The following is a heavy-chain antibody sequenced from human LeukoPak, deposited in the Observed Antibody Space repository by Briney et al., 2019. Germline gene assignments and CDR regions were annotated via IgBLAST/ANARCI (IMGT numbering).Heavy chain of an antibody. V-gene: IGHV4-38-2*02. CDR2: IYHSGST. CDR1: GYSISSGYY. Sequence: PSETLSLTRTVSGYSISSGYYWGWIRQPPGKGLEWIGSIYHSGSTYYNPSLKSRVTISVDTSKNQFSLKRSSVTAADTAVYHCAREIGRGSYADYWGQGTLVTVSS. D-gene: IGHD1-26*01. J-gene: IGHJ4*02. CDR3: AREIGRGSYADY.